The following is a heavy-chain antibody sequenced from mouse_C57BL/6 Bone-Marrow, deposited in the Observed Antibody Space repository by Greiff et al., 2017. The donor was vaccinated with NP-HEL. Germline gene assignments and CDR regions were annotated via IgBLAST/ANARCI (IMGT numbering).Heavy chain of an antibody. D-gene: IGHD2-12*01. Sequence: EVKLVESGGGLVKPGGSLKLSCAASGFTFSSYAMSWVRQTPEKRLEWVATISDGGSYTYYPDNVKGRFTISRDNAKNNLYLQMSHLKSEDTAMYYCARVTYYSGAYWGQGTLVTVSA. CDR3: ARVTYYSGAY. CDR2: ISDGGSYT. J-gene: IGHJ3*01. V-gene: IGHV5-4*03. CDR1: GFTFSSYA.